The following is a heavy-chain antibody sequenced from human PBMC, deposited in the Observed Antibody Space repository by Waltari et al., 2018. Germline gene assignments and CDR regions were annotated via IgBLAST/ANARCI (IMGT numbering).Heavy chain of an antibody. CDR2: FEPEYGEA. CDR1: GYSLTESA. Sequence: QVQLVQSGAEVKKPGASVKVSCRVSGYSLTESALHWVRQAPGKGLGWLGGFEPEYGEAVYAQEVQGRVTMTEDTSKDTAYMELSSLTYEDTAVYYCTRDRVGYCSGGTCYSRWFDPWGQGTLVTVSS. V-gene: IGHV1-24*01. CDR3: TRDRVGYCSGGTCYSRWFDP. D-gene: IGHD2-15*01. J-gene: IGHJ5*02.